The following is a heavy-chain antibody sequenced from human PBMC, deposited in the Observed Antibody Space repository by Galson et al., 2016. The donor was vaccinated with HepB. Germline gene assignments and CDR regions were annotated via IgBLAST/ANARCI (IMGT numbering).Heavy chain of an antibody. CDR3: ARDPYCDNVAFDI. Sequence: SLRLSCAASRFTFSRNAMQWVRQAPGKGLGWVAAISYDGRDKYYADSVKGRFTISRDNSRNMVYLEMNSLRPEDTAVYYCARDPYCDNVAFDIWGQEKMVSVSS. J-gene: IGHJ3*02. D-gene: IGHD3-22*01. CDR2: ISYDGRDK. V-gene: IGHV3-30-3*01. CDR1: RFTFSRNA.